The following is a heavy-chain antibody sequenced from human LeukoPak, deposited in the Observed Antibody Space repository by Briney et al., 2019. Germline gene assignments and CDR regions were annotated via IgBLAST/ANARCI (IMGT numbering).Heavy chain of an antibody. Sequence: ASVKLSCKASGATFTSYAISWMRQAPGQGLEWMGRISPILGIANYAQKYQGRVTITADKSTSTAHMELSGLRSEDTAVYYCARVSGYIYGYYFDYWGQGTLVTVSS. D-gene: IGHD5-18*01. CDR2: ISPILGIA. CDR1: GATFTSYA. J-gene: IGHJ4*02. CDR3: ARVSGYIYGYYFDY. V-gene: IGHV1-69*04.